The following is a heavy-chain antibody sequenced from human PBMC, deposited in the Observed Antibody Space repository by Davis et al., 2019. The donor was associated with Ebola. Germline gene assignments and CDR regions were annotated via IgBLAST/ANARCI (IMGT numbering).Heavy chain of an antibody. D-gene: IGHD2-2*01. J-gene: IGHJ6*04. V-gene: IGHV1-2*06. CDR3: AREVVVVPAAPPGYYGMDV. Sequence: ASVKVSCKASGYTFTGYYMHWVRQAPGQGLEWMGRINPNSGGTNYAQKFQGRVTMTRDTSISTAYMELSRLRSDDPAVYYCAREVVVVPAAPPGYYGMDVWGKGTTVTVSS. CDR2: INPNSGGT. CDR1: GYTFTGYY.